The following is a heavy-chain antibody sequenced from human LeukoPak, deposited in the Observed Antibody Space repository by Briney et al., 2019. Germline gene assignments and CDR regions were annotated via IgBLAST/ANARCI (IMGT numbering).Heavy chain of an antibody. CDR1: GDSVSSNSGA. J-gene: IGHJ6*02. CDR2: TYYRSRWHN. Sequence: SQTLSLTCAISGDSVSSNSGAWNWIRQSPSRGLEWLGRTYYRSRWHNDYAVSVKSRIIINPDTSKNQFSLHLNSVTPEDTAVYYCARNYHGMDVWGQGTTVIVSS. V-gene: IGHV6-1*01. CDR3: ARNYHGMDV.